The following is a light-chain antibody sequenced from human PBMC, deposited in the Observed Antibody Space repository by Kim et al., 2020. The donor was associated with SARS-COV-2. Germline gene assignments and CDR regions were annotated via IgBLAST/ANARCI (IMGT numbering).Light chain of an antibody. CDR3: QVWDSSDDHRVV. V-gene: IGLV3-21*04. J-gene: IGLJ2*01. CDR1: SIRRKI. Sequence: PVKTSKITRGEPSIRRKIEHWYQQNPGQAPVLVISYDSVRPSGIPERFSGSNSGNTATVTISRVEAGDEANYYCQVWDSSDDHRVVFGGGTQLTVL. CDR2: YDS.